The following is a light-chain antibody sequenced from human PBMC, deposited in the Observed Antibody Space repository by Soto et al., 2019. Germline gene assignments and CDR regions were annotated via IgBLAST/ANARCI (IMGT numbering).Light chain of an antibody. CDR1: SSNIGNSY. V-gene: IGLV1-51*01. Sequence: QSVLTQPPSVSAAPGQTVTISFSGSSSNIGNSYVSWFQQLPGTAPKLLIYDNNKRPSGIPDRFSGSKSGTSATLGITGLQTGDEADYYCATWDRSLSGVVFGGGTKLTVL. CDR3: ATWDRSLSGVV. J-gene: IGLJ2*01. CDR2: DNN.